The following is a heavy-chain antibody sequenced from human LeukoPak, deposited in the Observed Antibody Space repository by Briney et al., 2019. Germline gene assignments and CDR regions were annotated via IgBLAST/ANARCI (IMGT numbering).Heavy chain of an antibody. CDR1: GFSDSSTY. CDR3: ATSIAVAGTDD. D-gene: IGHD6-19*01. J-gene: IGHJ4*02. V-gene: IGHV3-66*01. Sequence: GGSLRLSCEVSGFSDSSTYMSGVRQAPGKGLEWVSVIYSGGSTYYADSVKGRFTISRDNSKNTLYLQMNSLRAEDTAVYYCATSIAVAGTDDCGQGTLVTVSS. CDR2: IYSGGST.